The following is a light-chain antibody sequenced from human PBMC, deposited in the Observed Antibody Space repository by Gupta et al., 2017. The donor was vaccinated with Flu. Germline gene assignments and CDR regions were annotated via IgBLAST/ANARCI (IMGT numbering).Light chain of an antibody. J-gene: IGLJ1*01. CDR3: AAWDDSLNGYV. CDR1: SSNIGSNT. V-gene: IGLV1-44*01. CDR2: SNN. Sequence: QSVLTQLTAALEPTGQTLTISCSAGSSNIGSNTVNWYQQLPGTAPKLLIYSNNRRPSGVPDRFSGSKSGTSASLAISGLRSEDEADYYCAAWDDSLNGYVFGTGTKVTLL.